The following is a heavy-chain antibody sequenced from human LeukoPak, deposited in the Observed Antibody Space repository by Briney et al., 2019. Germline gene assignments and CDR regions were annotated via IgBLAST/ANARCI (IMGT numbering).Heavy chain of an antibody. CDR2: IYPGDSST. V-gene: IGHV5-51*01. D-gene: IGHD3-10*01. CDR3: ARPPYYYTSGSPGGTFHI. J-gene: IGHJ3*02. Sequence: GESLEISCKGSGYNFDNYWIAWVRQMPGMGLELMGIIYPGDSSTKYSPSFEGQGTISADKSISTAYLQWSSLKASDTAIYYCARPPYYYTSGSPGGTFHIWGQGTMVTVSS. CDR1: GYNFDNYW.